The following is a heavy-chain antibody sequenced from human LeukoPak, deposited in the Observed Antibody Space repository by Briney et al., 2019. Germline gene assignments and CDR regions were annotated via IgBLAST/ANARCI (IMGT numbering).Heavy chain of an antibody. CDR2: IYYSGST. D-gene: IGHD3-22*01. V-gene: IGHV4-31*03. CDR1: GGSISSGGYY. J-gene: IGHJ3*02. Sequence: SETLSLTCTVSGGSISSGGYYWSWIRQHPGKGLEWIGYIYYSGSTYYNPSLKSRVTISVDTSKNQFSLKLSSVTAADTAEYYCARDWEYYDSSGSHGPNDAFDIWGQGTMVTVSS. CDR3: ARDWEYYDSSGSHGPNDAFDI.